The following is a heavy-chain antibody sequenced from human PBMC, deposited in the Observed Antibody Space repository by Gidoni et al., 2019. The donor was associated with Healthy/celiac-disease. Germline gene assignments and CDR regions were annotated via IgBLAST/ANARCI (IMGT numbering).Heavy chain of an antibody. CDR2: INHSGST. CDR3: ATNPYSSSSWFDP. V-gene: IGHV4-34*01. J-gene: IGHJ5*02. D-gene: IGHD6-6*01. Sequence: QVQLQQLGAGLFKPSETLSLTCAVYGGSLSGYYWSWIRQPPGKGLEWIGEINHSGSTNYNPSLKSRVTISVDTSKNQFSLKLSSVTAADTAVYYCATNPYSSSSWFDPWGQGTLVTVSS. CDR1: GGSLSGYY.